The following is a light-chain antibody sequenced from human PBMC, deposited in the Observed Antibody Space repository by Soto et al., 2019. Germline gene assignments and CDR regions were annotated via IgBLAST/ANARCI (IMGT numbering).Light chain of an antibody. Sequence: QSVLTQPPSASGSPGQSVTISCTGTSSDVGGYNYVSWYQQNPGKAPKLMIYEVSKRPPGVPDRFSGSKSGNTASLTVSGLQAEDEADYYCCSYAGTYTFDFGTGTKVTVL. V-gene: IGLV2-8*01. CDR1: SSDVGGYNY. CDR2: EVS. J-gene: IGLJ1*01. CDR3: CSYAGTYTFD.